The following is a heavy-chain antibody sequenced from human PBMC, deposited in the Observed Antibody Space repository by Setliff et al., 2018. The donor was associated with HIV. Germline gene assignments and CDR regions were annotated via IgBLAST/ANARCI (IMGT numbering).Heavy chain of an antibody. CDR3: ARNIGWRLDY. V-gene: IGHV3-7*01. J-gene: IGHJ4*02. CDR1: GGSFSGYY. D-gene: IGHD6-19*01. Sequence: ETLSLTCAVYGGSFSGYYWSWIRQPPGKGLEWVANIKHDGSERYYLDPVRGRFTISRDNARVSLFLQMNSLRVEDTAVYYCARNIGWRLDYWGLGTLVTVSS. CDR2: IKHDGSER.